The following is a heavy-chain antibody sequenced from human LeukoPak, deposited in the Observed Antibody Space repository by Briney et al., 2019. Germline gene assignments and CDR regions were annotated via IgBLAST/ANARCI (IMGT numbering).Heavy chain of an antibody. CDR2: IIPIFGTA. J-gene: IGHJ5*02. Sequence: ASVKVSCKASGGTFSSYAISWVRQAPGQGLEWMGGIIPIFGTANYAQKFQGRVTMTADESTSTAYMELSSLRSEDTAVYYCARRERTNLDQNWFDPWGQGTLVTVSS. CDR3: ARRERTNLDQNWFDP. CDR1: GGTFSSYA. V-gene: IGHV1-69*01.